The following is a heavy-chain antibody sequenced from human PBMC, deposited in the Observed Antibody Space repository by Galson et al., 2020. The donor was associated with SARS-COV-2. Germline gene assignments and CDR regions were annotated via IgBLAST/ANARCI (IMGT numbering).Heavy chain of an antibody. CDR2: ISHSGGT. J-gene: IGHJ3*02. Sequence: SQTLSLTCAVSGTSISSGSYSWNWIRQPPGKGLEWIGYISHSGGTYYNPSLKSRVTISGDRSKNQFSLRLSSVTAADTAVYYCARLHYGEYAPGAFDIWGPGTRVTV. D-gene: IGHD4-17*01. V-gene: IGHV4-30-2*01. CDR1: GTSISSGSYS. CDR3: ARLHYGEYAPGAFDI.